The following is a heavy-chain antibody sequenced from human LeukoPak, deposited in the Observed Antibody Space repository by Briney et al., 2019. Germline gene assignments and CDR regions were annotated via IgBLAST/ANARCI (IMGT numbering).Heavy chain of an antibody. Sequence: GGSLRLSCAASGFTFDDYAMHWVRHAPGKGLEWVSGISWNSGSIGYADSVKGRFTISRDNAKNSLYLQMNSLRAGDTALYYCAKDSHYDILTDSFDIWGQGTMVTVSS. CDR1: GFTFDDYA. J-gene: IGHJ3*02. D-gene: IGHD3-9*01. CDR3: AKDSHYDILTDSFDI. CDR2: ISWNSGSI. V-gene: IGHV3-9*01.